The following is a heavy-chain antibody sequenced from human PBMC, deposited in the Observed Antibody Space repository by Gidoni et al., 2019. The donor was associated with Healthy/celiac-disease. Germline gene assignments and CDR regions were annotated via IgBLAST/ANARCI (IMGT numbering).Heavy chain of an antibody. Sequence: EVQLVESGGGLVKPGGSLRLSCAASGFTFSSYSMNWVRQAPGKGLEWVSSISSSSSYIYYADSVKGRFTISRDNAKNSLYLQMNSLRAEDTAVYYCASDERYCSGGSCFDYWGQGTLVTVSS. CDR3: ASDERYCSGGSCFDY. CDR1: GFTFSSYS. CDR2: ISSSSSYI. D-gene: IGHD2-15*01. J-gene: IGHJ4*02. V-gene: IGHV3-21*01.